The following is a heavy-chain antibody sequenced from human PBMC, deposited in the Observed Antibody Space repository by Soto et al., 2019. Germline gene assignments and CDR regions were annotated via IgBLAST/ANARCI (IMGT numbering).Heavy chain of an antibody. CDR3: ARDCISTSCYAYYYYGMDV. J-gene: IGHJ6*02. V-gene: IGHV3-30-3*01. CDR2: ISYDGSNK. D-gene: IGHD2-2*01. Sequence: QVQLVESGGGVVQPGRSLRLSCAASGFTFSSYAMHWVRQAPGKGLEWVAVISYDGSNKYYADSVKGRFTISRDNSKNTLYLQMNSLRAEDTAVYYCARDCISTSCYAYYYYGMDVWGQGTTVTVSS. CDR1: GFTFSSYA.